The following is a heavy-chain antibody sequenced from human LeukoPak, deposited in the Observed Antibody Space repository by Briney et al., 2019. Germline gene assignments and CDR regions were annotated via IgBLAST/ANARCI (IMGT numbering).Heavy chain of an antibody. CDR1: GYTFTGYY. CDR2: INPNSGDT. CDR3: ATQRGSYLWGTDFDY. J-gene: IGHJ4*02. V-gene: IGHV1-2*02. D-gene: IGHD3-16*01. Sequence: SVKVSCKASGYTFTGYYMHWVRQAPGQGREWMGWINPNSGDTKNLQKFQGRVTMTRDTSISTAYMELSRLRSDDTAVYYCATQRGSYLWGTDFDYWGQGALVTVSS.